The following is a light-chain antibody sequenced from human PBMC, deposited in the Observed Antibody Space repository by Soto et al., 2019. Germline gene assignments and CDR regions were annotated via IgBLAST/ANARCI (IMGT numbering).Light chain of an antibody. CDR2: SNT. CDR3: QSYDSRLGVLV. V-gene: IGLV1-40*01. Sequence: QSVLTQPPSVSGAPGQRVTISCNGSKSNIGADYGVHWYQQLPGTAPKVLIYSNTNRPSGVPERFSASKSGTSASLAITGRQLEDEADYYCQSYDSRLGVLVFGGGTKLTVL. J-gene: IGLJ2*01. CDR1: KSNIGADYG.